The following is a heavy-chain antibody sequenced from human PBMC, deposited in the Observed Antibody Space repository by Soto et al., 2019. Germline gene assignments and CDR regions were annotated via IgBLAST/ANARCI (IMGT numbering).Heavy chain of an antibody. CDR1: GGSISSGGYY. D-gene: IGHD3-3*01. Sequence: SETLSLTCTVSGGSISSGGYYWSWIRQHPGKGLEWIGEINHSGSTNYNPSLKSRVTISVDTSKNQFSLKLSSVTAADTAVYYCARDGHYDFWSGYSGSGWYRSRKYYFDYWGQGTLVTVSS. V-gene: IGHV4-39*07. CDR3: ARDGHYDFWSGYSGSGWYRSRKYYFDY. CDR2: INHSGST. J-gene: IGHJ4*02.